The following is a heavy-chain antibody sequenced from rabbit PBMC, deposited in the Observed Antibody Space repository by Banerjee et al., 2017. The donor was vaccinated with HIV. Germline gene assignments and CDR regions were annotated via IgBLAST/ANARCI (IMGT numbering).Heavy chain of an antibody. CDR1: GIDFNSSHY. CDR3: TRDSADYLGYSSYGFNL. CDR2: IYGGSSGAT. J-gene: IGHJ4*01. Sequence: QQQLEESGGGLVKPGGTLTLTCKASGIDFNSSHYMCWVRQAPGKGLEWIACIYGGSSGATYYASWAEGRFTASPTSSTTVTLQMTSLTDADTATYFCTRDSADYLGYSSYGFNLWGPGTLVTVS. V-gene: IGHV1S45*01. D-gene: IGHD7-1*01.